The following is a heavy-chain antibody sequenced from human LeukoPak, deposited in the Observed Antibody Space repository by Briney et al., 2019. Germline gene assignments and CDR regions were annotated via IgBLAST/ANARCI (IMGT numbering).Heavy chain of an antibody. D-gene: IGHD2-8*01. CDR1: GGSISSSSYY. CDR3: ARESLITNDGTD. V-gene: IGHV4-39*07. Sequence: SETLSLTCTVSGGSISSSSYYWGWIRQPPGEGLEWIGSIYYSGSTYYNPSLKSRVTISVDTSKNQFSLKLSSVTAADTAVYYCARESLITNDGTDWGQGTLVTVSS. CDR2: IYYSGST. J-gene: IGHJ4*02.